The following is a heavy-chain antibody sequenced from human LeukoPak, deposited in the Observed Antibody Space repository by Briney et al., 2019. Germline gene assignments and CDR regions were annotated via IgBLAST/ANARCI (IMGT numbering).Heavy chain of an antibody. J-gene: IGHJ6*03. D-gene: IGHD5-24*01. CDR2: INPNTGGT. CDR1: GYTLTGSY. V-gene: IGHV1-2*02. Sequence: ASVKVSCKASGYTLTGSYMHWVRQAPGQGLEWMRWINPNTGGTNYAQKFQGRVTLTWDTSISTAYMELSSLRSDDTAVFYCASSVGYNKAGYYYYLDFWGKGTTVTVSS. CDR3: ASSVGYNKAGYYYYLDF.